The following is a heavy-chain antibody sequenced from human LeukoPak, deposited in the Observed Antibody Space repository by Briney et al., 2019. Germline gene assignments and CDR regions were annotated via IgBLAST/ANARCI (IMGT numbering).Heavy chain of an antibody. D-gene: IGHD7-27*01. J-gene: IGHJ3*02. V-gene: IGHV4-39*07. CDR1: GGSISSTTYY. CDR2: IYYSGST. CDR3: AQNWGSYAFDI. Sequence: SETLSLTCTVSGGSISSTTYYWGWIRQPPGKGLEWIGSIYYSGSTYYNPSLKSRVTILLDTSKNQFSLKLTSVTAADTAVYYCAQNWGSYAFDIWGQGTMVTVSS.